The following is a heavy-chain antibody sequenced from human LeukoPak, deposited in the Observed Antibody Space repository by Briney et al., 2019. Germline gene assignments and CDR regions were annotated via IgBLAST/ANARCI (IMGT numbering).Heavy chain of an antibody. CDR1: GFTFSSYS. CDR3: ARGDPDISFGVAGEAFDI. D-gene: IGHD3-3*01. CDR2: ISSSSSYI. J-gene: IGHJ3*02. V-gene: IGHV3-21*01. Sequence: GESLRLSFAASGFTFSSYSMNWVRQAPGKGLEWVPSISSSSSYIYYADSMKGRFTISRDNAKKSLYLQMNSLRAEDTAVYYCARGDPDISFGVAGEAFDIWGQGTMVTVSS.